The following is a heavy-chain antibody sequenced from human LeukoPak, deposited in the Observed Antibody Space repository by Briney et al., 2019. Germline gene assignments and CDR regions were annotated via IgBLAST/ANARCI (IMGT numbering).Heavy chain of an antibody. J-gene: IGHJ4*02. CDR3: ARDSSGWYVLDY. CDR2: VSYSGST. CDR1: GGSISSYY. D-gene: IGHD6-19*01. Sequence: SETLSLTCTVSGGSISSYYWGWVRQPSGKGLEWIGYVSYSGSTNYNPSLKSRVTISVDTSKNQFSLKLSSVTAADTAVYYCARDSSGWYVLDYWGQGTLVTVSS. V-gene: IGHV4-59*01.